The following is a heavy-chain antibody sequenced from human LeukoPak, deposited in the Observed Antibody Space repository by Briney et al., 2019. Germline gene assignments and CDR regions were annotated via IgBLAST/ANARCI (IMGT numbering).Heavy chain of an antibody. CDR2: INHSGST. CDR1: GGSFSGYY. Sequence: PSETLSLTCAVYGGSFSGYYWSWIRQPPGKGLEWIGEINHSGSTNYNPSLKSRVTISVDTSKNQFSLKLSSVTAADTAMYYCVRSPPHCSGGSCYSGLFDYWGQGTLVTVSS. V-gene: IGHV4-34*01. CDR3: VRSPPHCSGGSCYSGLFDY. D-gene: IGHD2-15*01. J-gene: IGHJ4*02.